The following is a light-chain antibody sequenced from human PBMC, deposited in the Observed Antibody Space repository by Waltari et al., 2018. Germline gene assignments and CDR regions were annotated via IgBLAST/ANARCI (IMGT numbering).Light chain of an antibody. CDR1: QTISSW. J-gene: IGKJ1*01. V-gene: IGKV1-5*03. Sequence: DIQITQSPSSLSASVGDRVTLTCRASQTISSWLAWYQQKPGKAPKLLIYKASTLESGVPSRFSGSGSGTEFTLTISSLQPGDFATYYCQQFNSFPWTFGHGTKVEIK. CDR2: KAS. CDR3: QQFNSFPWT.